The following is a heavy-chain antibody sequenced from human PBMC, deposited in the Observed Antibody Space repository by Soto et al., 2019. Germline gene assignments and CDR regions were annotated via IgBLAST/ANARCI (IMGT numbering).Heavy chain of an antibody. CDR2: IHHSGST. D-gene: IGHD6-6*01. V-gene: IGHV4-59*01. CDR3: AALPRY. J-gene: IGHJ4*02. Sequence: SETLSLTFTVSGGSISSYYWNWIRQPPGKGLEWIGYIHHSGSTNYNHSLKSRVKISLDKSKNQFSLKLTYVKAAETAVYYCAALPRYWGQGTLVTVSS. CDR1: GGSISSYY.